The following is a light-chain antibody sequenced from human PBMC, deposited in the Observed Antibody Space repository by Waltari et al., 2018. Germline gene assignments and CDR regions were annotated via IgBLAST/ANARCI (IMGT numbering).Light chain of an antibody. CDR1: TSDVGSYDL. Sequence: QSALPQPASVSGTPGQSTTISCSGTTSDVGSYDLVPWYQQHPGEAPKPLICEVFKRPPDTSSRFSGAKSGSTASLTISGLQPEDEADYYCCSYAGRGTYVFGSGTKVTVL. CDR2: EVF. V-gene: IGLV2-23*02. CDR3: CSYAGRGTYV. J-gene: IGLJ1*01.